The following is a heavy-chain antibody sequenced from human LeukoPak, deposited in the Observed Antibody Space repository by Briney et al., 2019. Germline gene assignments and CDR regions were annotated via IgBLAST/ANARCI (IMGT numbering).Heavy chain of an antibody. CDR1: GITFSSYG. CDR3: AKNGDRGAYCTGGTCYPYFYYYMDV. CDR2: ISSTGGTT. V-gene: IGHV3-23*01. D-gene: IGHD2-15*01. J-gene: IGHJ6*03. Sequence: GGSLRLSCAASGITFSSYGMSWVRQAPGKGLEWVSSISSTGGTTYYADSVKGRFTISRDNSKNTLYLQMNSLRAEDTAIYYCAKNGDRGAYCTGGTCYPYFYYYMDVRGKGTTVTVSS.